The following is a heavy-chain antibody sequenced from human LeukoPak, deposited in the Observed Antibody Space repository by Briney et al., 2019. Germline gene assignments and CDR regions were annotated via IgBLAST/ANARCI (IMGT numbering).Heavy chain of an antibody. CDR1: GFTFSSYA. V-gene: IGHV3-30*04. CDR2: ISYDGSNK. Sequence: PGGSLRLSCAASGFTFSSYAMHWVRQAPGKGLEWVAVISYDGSNKYYADSVKGRFTISRDNSKNTLYLQMNSLRAEDTAVYYCARKRSGSYGDFDYWGQGTLVTVSS. D-gene: IGHD5-18*01. J-gene: IGHJ4*02. CDR3: ARKRSGSYGDFDY.